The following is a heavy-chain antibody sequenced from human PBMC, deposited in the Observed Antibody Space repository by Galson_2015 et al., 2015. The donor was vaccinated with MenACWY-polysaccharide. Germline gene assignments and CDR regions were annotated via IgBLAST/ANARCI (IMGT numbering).Heavy chain of an antibody. CDR2: INGSGASA. Sequence: SLRLSCAASGFTFSSYTMSWVRQAPGKGLEWVSVINGSGASAYYADSVKGRFTISRDNSRNTLYLQMNSLRAEDTAIYYCANPGLSTGRASDVDSWGQGTLVTVSS. J-gene: IGHJ4*02. CDR3: ANPGLSTGRASDVDS. D-gene: IGHD2-2*01. V-gene: IGHV3-23*01. CDR1: GFTFSSYT.